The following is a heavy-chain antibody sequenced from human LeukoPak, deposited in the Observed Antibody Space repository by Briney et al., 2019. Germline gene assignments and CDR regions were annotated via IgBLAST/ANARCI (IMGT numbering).Heavy chain of an antibody. J-gene: IGHJ4*02. CDR2: ISGSGGST. D-gene: IGHD5-24*01. CDR1: GFPFSSYA. V-gene: IGHV3-23*01. Sequence: GGSLRLSCAASGFPFSSYAMSWVRQAPGKGLEWVSTISGSGGSTYYADSVKGRFTISRDNAENSLYLQMDSLRAEDTAVYYCVGDRLGDWYIRDFDSWGQGTLVTVSS. CDR3: VGDRLGDWYIRDFDS.